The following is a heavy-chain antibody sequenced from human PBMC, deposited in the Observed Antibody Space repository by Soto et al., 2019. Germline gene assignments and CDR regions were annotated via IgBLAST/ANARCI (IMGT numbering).Heavy chain of an antibody. J-gene: IGHJ5*02. D-gene: IGHD6-13*01. V-gene: IGHV3-30-3*01. CDR2: ISYDGSNK. CDR1: GFTFSSYA. CDR3: ARVLGAAGTRFDP. Sequence: GGSLRLSCAASGFTFSSYAMHWVRQAPGKGLEWVAVISYDGSNKYYADSVKGRFTISRDNAKNSLYLQMNSLRAVDTAVYYCARVLGAAGTRFDPWGQGTLVTVSS.